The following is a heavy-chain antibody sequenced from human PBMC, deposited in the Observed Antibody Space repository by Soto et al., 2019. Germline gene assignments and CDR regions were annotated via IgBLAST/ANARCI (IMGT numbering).Heavy chain of an antibody. CDR2: IYYSGST. CDR1: GGSIKNYY. D-gene: IGHD4-17*01. J-gene: IGHJ5*02. CDR3: AGDRELGLSGRGLEP. V-gene: IGHV4-59*01. Sequence: ETLSLTCSVSGGSIKNYYWNLVRQAPGKGLEGIGYIYYSGSTNYHPSLRGRVTISVDTSKNRFSLKLTSVTAADTAVYYCAGDRELGLSGRGLEPWGQGPXATVSS.